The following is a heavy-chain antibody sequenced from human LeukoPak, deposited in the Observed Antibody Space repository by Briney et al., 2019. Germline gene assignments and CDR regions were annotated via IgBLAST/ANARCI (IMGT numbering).Heavy chain of an antibody. CDR2: ISGSSTYT. CDR3: AKDLRESTLWFGESQYYFDY. CDR1: GFTFSDYY. V-gene: IGHV3-11*05. D-gene: IGHD3-10*01. J-gene: IGHJ4*02. Sequence: GGSLRLSCAASGFTFSDYYMSWIRQAPGKGLEWVSYISGSSTYTNYADSVKGRFTISRDNSKNSLYLQMNSLRTEDTAFYYCAKDLRESTLWFGESQYYFDYWGQGTLVTVSS.